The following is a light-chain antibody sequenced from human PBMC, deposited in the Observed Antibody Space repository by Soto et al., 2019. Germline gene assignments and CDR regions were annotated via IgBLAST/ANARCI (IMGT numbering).Light chain of an antibody. J-gene: IGKJ5*01. CDR2: GAS. V-gene: IGKV3D-20*02. Sequence: EIVMTQSPATLSVSPGERATLSCRASQSITSSFLAWYQQKPGQAPRLLIYGASYRATGIPDRFSGSGSGTDFTLTISRLEPEDFAVYYCQQRNIWPPVTFGQGTRLEIK. CDR1: QSITSSF. CDR3: QQRNIWPPVT.